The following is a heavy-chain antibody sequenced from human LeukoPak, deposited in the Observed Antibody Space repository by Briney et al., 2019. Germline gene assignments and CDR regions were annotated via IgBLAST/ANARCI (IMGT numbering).Heavy chain of an antibody. Sequence: PSETLSLTCTVSGGSISSYYWSWIRQPPGKGLEWIGYIYYSGSTNYNLSLKSRVTISVDTSKNQFSLKLSSVTAADTAVYYCARPTVTNDAFDIWGQGTMVTVSS. D-gene: IGHD4-17*01. J-gene: IGHJ3*02. CDR1: GGSISSYY. CDR3: ARPTVTNDAFDI. CDR2: IYYSGST. V-gene: IGHV4-59*08.